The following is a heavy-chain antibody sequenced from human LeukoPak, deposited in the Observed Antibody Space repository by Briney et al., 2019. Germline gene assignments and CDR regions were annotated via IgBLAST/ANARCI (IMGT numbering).Heavy chain of an antibody. Sequence: SQTLSLTCTVSGGSISSGSYYWSWLRQPAGKGPEWIGRIHTSGGTNYNPSLQSRVTISVDTSKNQFSLNLSSVTAADTAVYYCAKGTVTTDRYYFDYWGQGTLVTVSS. CDR2: IHTSGGT. CDR1: GGSISSGSYY. D-gene: IGHD4-17*01. V-gene: IGHV4-61*02. J-gene: IGHJ4*02. CDR3: AKGTVTTDRYYFDY.